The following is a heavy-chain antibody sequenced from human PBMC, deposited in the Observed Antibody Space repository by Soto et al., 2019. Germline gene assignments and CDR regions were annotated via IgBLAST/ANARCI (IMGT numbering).Heavy chain of an antibody. Sequence: QVQLQQWGAGLLKPSETLSLTCAVYGGSFSGYYWSWIRQPPGKGLEWIGEINHSGSTNYNPSLKSRVTISVDTSKNQFSLKLSSVTAADTAVYYCARGQGGVVPASKGAFDIWGQGTMVTVSS. CDR2: INHSGST. V-gene: IGHV4-34*01. J-gene: IGHJ3*02. D-gene: IGHD2-2*01. CDR3: ARGQGGVVPASKGAFDI. CDR1: GGSFSGYY.